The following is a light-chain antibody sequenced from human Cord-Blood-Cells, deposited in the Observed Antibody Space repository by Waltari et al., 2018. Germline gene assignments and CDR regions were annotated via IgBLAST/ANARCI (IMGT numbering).Light chain of an antibody. CDR3: QQYGSTPTWT. Sequence: EILLTQSPGTLSLSPGDSATLSCSSSHSVSSSYLAWYQQKPGQPPRLRIYGASSRANGSADRCSGSGAWTEFTLTISRMEHEDVAVYYCQQYGSTPTWTFGQGTKVEIK. V-gene: IGKV3-20*01. CDR2: GAS. J-gene: IGKJ1*01. CDR1: HSVSSSY.